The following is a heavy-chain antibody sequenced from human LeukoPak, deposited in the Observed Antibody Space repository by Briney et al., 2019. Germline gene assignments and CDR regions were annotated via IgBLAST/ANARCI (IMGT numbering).Heavy chain of an antibody. CDR3: ARERGDSMALYYYYMDV. CDR1: GSTFSIYS. Sequence: GGSLRLSCAASGSTFSIYSMNWVRQAPGKGLEWVSSISSSSSYIYYADSVKGRFTISRDNAKNSLYLQMNSLRAEDTAVYYCARERGDSMALYYYYMDVWGKGTTVTVSS. V-gene: IGHV3-21*01. D-gene: IGHD4/OR15-4a*01. J-gene: IGHJ6*03. CDR2: ISSSSSYI.